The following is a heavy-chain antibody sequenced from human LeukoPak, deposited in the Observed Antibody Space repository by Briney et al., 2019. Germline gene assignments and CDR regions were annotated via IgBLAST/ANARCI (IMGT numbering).Heavy chain of an antibody. CDR2: INPNSGGT. CDR3: ARDKLGSPQAGTFPGLVDY. D-gene: IGHD6-19*01. J-gene: IGHJ4*02. Sequence: ASVKVSCKASGYTFTGYYMHWVRQAPGQGLEWMGWINPNSGGTNYAQKFQGRVTMTRGTSISTAYMELSRLRSDDTAVYYCARDKLGSPQAGTFPGLVDYWGQGTPVTVSS. V-gene: IGHV1-2*02. CDR1: GYTFTGYY.